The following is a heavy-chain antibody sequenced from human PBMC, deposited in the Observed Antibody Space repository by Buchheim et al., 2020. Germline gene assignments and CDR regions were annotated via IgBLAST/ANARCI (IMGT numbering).Heavy chain of an antibody. CDR3: AKVRSWGLQPYYYYYGMDV. Sequence: QVQLVESGGGVVQPGRSLRLSCAASGFTFSSYGMHWVRQAPGKGLEWVAVISYDGSNKYYADSVKGRFTISRDNSKNTLYLQMNSLRAEDTAVYYCAKVRSWGLQPYYYYYGMDVWGQGTT. CDR2: ISYDGSNK. J-gene: IGHJ6*02. CDR1: GFTFSSYG. D-gene: IGHD5-24*01. V-gene: IGHV3-30*18.